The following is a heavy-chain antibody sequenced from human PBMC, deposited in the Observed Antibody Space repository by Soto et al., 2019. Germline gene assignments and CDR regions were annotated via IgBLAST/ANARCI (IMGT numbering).Heavy chain of an antibody. V-gene: IGHV3-33*01. Sequence: VVSLILSWETAGFSCSVYGMHWVRQAPGKGLEWVAVICYYASKQFYASSVEGRFNISRDNYKAILYPQMNSLRAEDTAVYYCAAWAEGATEVHWGQGTLVTVSS. CDR2: ICYYASKQ. D-gene: IGHD2-15*01. CDR3: AAWAEGATEVH. J-gene: IGHJ4*02. CDR1: GFSCSVYG.